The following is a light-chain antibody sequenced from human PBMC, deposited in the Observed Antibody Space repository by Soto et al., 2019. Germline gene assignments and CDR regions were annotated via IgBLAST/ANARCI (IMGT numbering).Light chain of an antibody. J-gene: IGLJ1*01. CDR2: DDS. CDR1: NIGSKS. CDR3: QVWDSSTDHDV. V-gene: IGLV3-21*02. Sequence: SYVLTQPPSVSVAPGQTARITCGGNNIGSKSVHWYQQRPGQAPVLVVYDDSDRPSGIPERCSGSNSGNTATLTISGVEVGDEADYYCQVWDSSTDHDVFGTGTKLTVL.